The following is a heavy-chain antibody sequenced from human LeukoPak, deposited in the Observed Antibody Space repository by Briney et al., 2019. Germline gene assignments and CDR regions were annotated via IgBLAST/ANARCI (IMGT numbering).Heavy chain of an antibody. V-gene: IGHV3-21*01. J-gene: IGHJ3*02. CDR1: GFTFSSYS. CDR2: ISSSSSYI. CDR3: ARDLLAAGTSNDAFDI. Sequence: PGGSLRLSCAASGFTFSSYSMNWVRQAPGKGLEWVTSISSSSSYIYYADSVKGRFTISRDNAKNSLYLQMNSLRAEDTAVYYCARDLLAAGTSNDAFDIWGQGTMVTVSS. D-gene: IGHD6-13*01.